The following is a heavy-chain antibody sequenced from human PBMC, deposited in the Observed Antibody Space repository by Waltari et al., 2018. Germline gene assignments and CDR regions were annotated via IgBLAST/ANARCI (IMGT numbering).Heavy chain of an antibody. CDR1: GFPFRSYG. D-gene: IGHD6-6*01. J-gene: IGHJ4*02. V-gene: IGHV3-33*01. CDR3: ARDFVGGIYSSSSVDY. CDR2: IWYDGSNK. Sequence: QVQLVESGGGVVQPGRSLRLSCAASGFPFRSYGMPWVRQAPGKGLEWVAVIWYDGSNKYYADSVKGRFTISRDNSKNTLYLQMNSLRAEDTAVYYCARDFVGGIYSSSSVDYWGQGTLVTVSS.